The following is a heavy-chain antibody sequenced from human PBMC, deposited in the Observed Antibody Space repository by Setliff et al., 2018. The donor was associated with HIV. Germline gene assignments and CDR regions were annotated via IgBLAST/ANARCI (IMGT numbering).Heavy chain of an antibody. CDR3: AKALANYYYYGMDV. Sequence: LSCAASGFTFSSYAMSWVRQAPGKGLEWVSAISGSGGSTYYADSVKGRFTISRDNSKNTLYLQMNSLRAEDTAVYYCAKALANYYYYGMDVWGQGTTVTVSS. CDR1: GFTFSSYA. CDR2: ISGSGGST. D-gene: IGHD3-3*02. J-gene: IGHJ6*02. V-gene: IGHV3-23*01.